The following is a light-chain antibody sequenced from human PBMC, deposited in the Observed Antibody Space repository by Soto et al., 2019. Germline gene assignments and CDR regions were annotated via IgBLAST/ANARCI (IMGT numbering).Light chain of an antibody. J-gene: IGLJ3*02. Sequence: QSVLTQPPSASATPGQRVTISCSGGSSNIGSNTVNWYQQLPGTAPKLLIYSDNQRPSGVPDRFSGSKSGTSASLAISGLQSEDEADYYCAAWDDSLNGWVFGGGTKVTVL. CDR3: AAWDDSLNGWV. CDR2: SDN. V-gene: IGLV1-44*01. CDR1: SSNIGSNT.